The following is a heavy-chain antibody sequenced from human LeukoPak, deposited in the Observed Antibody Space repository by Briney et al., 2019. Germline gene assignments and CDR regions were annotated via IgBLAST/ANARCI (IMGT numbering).Heavy chain of an antibody. CDR1: GYIFTNYY. Sequence: ASVKVSCKASGYIFTNYYIHWVRQAPGQGLEWMGWINPNNGGTNYAQKFQGRVTMAGDPSISTAYMELSRLRSDDTAMFYCARDPGANYFDYWGQGTLVTVSS. CDR2: INPNNGGT. D-gene: IGHD7-27*01. CDR3: ARDPGANYFDY. V-gene: IGHV1-2*02. J-gene: IGHJ4*02.